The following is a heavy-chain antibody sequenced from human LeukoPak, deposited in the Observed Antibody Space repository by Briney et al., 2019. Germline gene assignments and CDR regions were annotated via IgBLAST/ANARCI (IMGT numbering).Heavy chain of an antibody. CDR2: ISAYNGNT. D-gene: IGHD2-15*01. CDR3: ARDPRYCSGGSCYSVLWFNP. V-gene: IGHV1-18*01. Sequence: ASVKVSCKASGYTLTSYGISWVRQAPGQGLEWMGWISAYNGNTNYAQKLQGRVTMTTDTSTSTAYMELRSLRSDDTAVYYCARDPRYCSGGSCYSVLWFNPWGQGTLVTVSS. J-gene: IGHJ5*02. CDR1: GYTLTSYG.